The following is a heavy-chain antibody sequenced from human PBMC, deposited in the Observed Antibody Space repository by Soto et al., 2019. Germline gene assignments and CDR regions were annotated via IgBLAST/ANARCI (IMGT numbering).Heavy chain of an antibody. CDR3: ARDLGYYDSSGYFDY. CDR1: GFTFSDYY. D-gene: IGHD3-22*01. J-gene: IGHJ4*02. V-gene: IGHV3-11*01. Sequence: GGSLRLSCAASGFTFSDYYMSWIRQAPGKGLEWVSYISSSDTIIYYADSVKGRFTISRDNAKNSLYLQMNSLRAEDTAVYYCARDLGYYDSSGYFDYWGQGTLVTVSS. CDR2: ISSSDTII.